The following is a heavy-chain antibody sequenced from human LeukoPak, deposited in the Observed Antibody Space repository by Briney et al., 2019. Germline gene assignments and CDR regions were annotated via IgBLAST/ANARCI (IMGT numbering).Heavy chain of an antibody. CDR3: ATEGGNPYYYDSSGYYDEW. CDR2: MNPNSGNT. J-gene: IGHJ4*02. Sequence: GASVKVSCKASGYTFTSYDINWVRQATGQGLEWMGWMNPNSGNTGYAQKFQGRVTMTRNTSISTAYMELSSLRSEDTAVYYCATEGGNPYYYDSSGYYDEWWGQGTLVTVS. V-gene: IGHV1-8*01. D-gene: IGHD3-22*01. CDR1: GYTFTSYD.